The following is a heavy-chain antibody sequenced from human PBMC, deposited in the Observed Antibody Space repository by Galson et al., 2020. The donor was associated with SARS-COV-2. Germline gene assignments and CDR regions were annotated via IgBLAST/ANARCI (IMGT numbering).Heavy chain of an antibody. V-gene: IGHV2-5*01. CDR1: RFSLTTPAAG. Sequence: SGPPLLQLTHPLTLPCTFSRFSLTTPAAGVGWIRQPPGMALEWHPLLYCNHEKRHRPSRQRQHPITTDTSQNQVVLTMTNMDPVDTAPYFCAHSAPSSLTICGVVIVKDYFDYGGGGTLVVVSS. CDR2: LYCNHEK. J-gene: IGHJ4*02. CDR3: AHSAPSSLTICGVVIVKDYFDY. D-gene: IGHD3-3*01.